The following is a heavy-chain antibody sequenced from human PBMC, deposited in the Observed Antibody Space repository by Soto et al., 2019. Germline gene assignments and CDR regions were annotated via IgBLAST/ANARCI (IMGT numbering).Heavy chain of an antibody. CDR1: GGSFSGYY. CDR3: ASGYGSGRYNWFDP. CDR2: INHSGST. D-gene: IGHD3-10*01. V-gene: IGHV4-34*01. J-gene: IGHJ5*02. Sequence: QVQLQQWGAGLLKPSETLSLTCAVYGGSFSGYYWSWIRQPPGKGLEWIGEINHSGSTNYNPSLRSRVTISVDTSKNQFSLKLSSVTAADTAVYYCASGYGSGRYNWFDPWGQGTLVTVSS.